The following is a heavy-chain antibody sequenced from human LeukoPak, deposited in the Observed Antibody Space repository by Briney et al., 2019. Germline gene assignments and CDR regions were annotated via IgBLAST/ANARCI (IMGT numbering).Heavy chain of an antibody. D-gene: IGHD3-9*01. V-gene: IGHV3-23*01. CDR3: ARRTTYYDILTGYSSSSALDY. CDR2: ISGSGGST. J-gene: IGHJ4*02. Sequence: QSGGSLRLSCVASGFTFSSYAMSWVRQAPGKGLEWVSAISGSGGSTYYAGSVKGRFTISRDNSKNTLYLQMNSLRAEDTAVYYCARRTTYYDILTGYSSSSALDYWGQGTLVTVSS. CDR1: GFTFSSYA.